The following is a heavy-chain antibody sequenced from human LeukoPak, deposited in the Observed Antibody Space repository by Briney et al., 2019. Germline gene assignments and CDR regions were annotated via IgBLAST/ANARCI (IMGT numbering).Heavy chain of an antibody. CDR3: AKDIGYYYDSSGSLDAFDI. D-gene: IGHD3-22*01. CDR2: ISWNSGSI. J-gene: IGHJ3*02. V-gene: IGHV3-9*01. Sequence: GGSLRLSCAASGSTFDDYAMHWVRQAPGKGLEWVSGISWNSGSIGYADSVKGRFTISRDNAKNSLYLQMNSLRAEDTALYYCAKDIGYYYDSSGSLDAFDIWGQGTMVTVSS. CDR1: GSTFDDYA.